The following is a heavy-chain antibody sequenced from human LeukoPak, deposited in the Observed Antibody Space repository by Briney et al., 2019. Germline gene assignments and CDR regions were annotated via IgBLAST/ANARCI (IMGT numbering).Heavy chain of an antibody. Sequence: GASVKVSCKASGGTFSSYAISWVRQAPGQGLEWMGWISAYNGNTNYAQKIQGRVTMTTDTSTSTAYMELRSLRSDDTAVYYCARDVVNYGGNSGADGFDIWGQGTMVTVSS. CDR1: GGTFSSYA. J-gene: IGHJ3*02. CDR2: ISAYNGNT. CDR3: ARDVVNYGGNSGADGFDI. V-gene: IGHV1-18*01. D-gene: IGHD4-23*01.